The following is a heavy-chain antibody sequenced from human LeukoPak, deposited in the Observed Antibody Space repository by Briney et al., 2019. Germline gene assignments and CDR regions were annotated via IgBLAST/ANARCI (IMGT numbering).Heavy chain of an antibody. V-gene: IGHV4-34*01. CDR2: INHSGST. D-gene: IGHD3-22*01. CDR1: GGSFSGYY. CDR3: ASPHYYDSSGYRDY. Sequence: PSETLSLTCAVYGGSFSGYYWSWIRQPPGKGLEWIGEINHSGSTNYNPSLKSRVTISVDTSKNQFSLKLSSVTAADTAVYYCASPHYYDSSGYRDYWGQGTLVTVSS. J-gene: IGHJ4*02.